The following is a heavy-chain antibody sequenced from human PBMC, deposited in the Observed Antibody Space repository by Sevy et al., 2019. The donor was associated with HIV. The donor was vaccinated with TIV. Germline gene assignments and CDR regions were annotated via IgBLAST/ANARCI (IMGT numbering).Heavy chain of an antibody. CDR2: ISYDGSNK. V-gene: IGHV3-30-3*01. CDR3: AVSLTADRRAFDI. Sequence: GGSLRLSCAASGFTFSSYAMHWVRQAPGKGLEWVAVISYDGSNKYYADSVKGRFTISRDNSKNTLYQQMNSLRAEDTAVYYCAVSLTADRRAFDIWGQGTMVTVSS. CDR1: GFTFSSYA. J-gene: IGHJ3*02.